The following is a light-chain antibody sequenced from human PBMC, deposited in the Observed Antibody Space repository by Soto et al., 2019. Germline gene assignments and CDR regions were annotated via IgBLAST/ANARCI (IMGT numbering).Light chain of an antibody. Sequence: QSVLTQPASVSGSPGQSITISCTVTNSDVGAYNYVSWYQQHPGKVPKLMIYEVSNRPSGVSNRFSASKSGNTASLTISGLLAEDEADYYCSSHTRSSTLVFGGGTKLTVL. CDR3: SSHTRSSTLV. J-gene: IGLJ3*02. CDR2: EVS. CDR1: NSDVGAYNY. V-gene: IGLV2-14*01.